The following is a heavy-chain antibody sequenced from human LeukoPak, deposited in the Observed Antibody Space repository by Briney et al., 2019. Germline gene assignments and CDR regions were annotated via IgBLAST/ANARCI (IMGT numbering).Heavy chain of an antibody. J-gene: IGHJ4*02. CDR2: LTGSGGIT. V-gene: IGHV3-23*01. CDR3: AKGRYTMVRGVSSFDY. CDR1: GSTFSNYA. D-gene: IGHD3-10*01. Sequence: GGSLRLSCTASGSTFSNYAMNWVRQTPGRGLEWVSGLTGSGGITYYADSVKGRFTITRDNSKNTVFLQMNSLRAEDTALYYCAKGRYTMVRGVSSFDYWGQGTLVTVSS.